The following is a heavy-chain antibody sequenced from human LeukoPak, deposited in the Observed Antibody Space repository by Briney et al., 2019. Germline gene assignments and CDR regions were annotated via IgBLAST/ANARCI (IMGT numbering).Heavy chain of an antibody. CDR1: GGSISSGDYY. Sequence: SETLSLTCTVSGGSISSGDYYWSWIRQPPGKGLEWIGYIYHSGSTYYNPSLKSRVTISVDTSKSQFSLKLSSVTAADTAVYYCARTPPLNSSGPLGYWGQGTLVTVSS. CDR2: IYHSGST. J-gene: IGHJ4*02. D-gene: IGHD3-22*01. V-gene: IGHV4-30-4*01. CDR3: ARTPPLNSSGPLGY.